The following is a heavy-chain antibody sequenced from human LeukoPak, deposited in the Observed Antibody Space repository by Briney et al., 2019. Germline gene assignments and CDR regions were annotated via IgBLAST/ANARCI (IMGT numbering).Heavy chain of an antibody. CDR2: VNPIGGST. D-gene: IGHD3-22*01. J-gene: IGHJ4*02. CDR3: ARATRLLFRGSGYFLDY. V-gene: IGHV1-46*04. Sequence: GASVKVSCKASGYTFTNYFIHWVRQAPGQGLEWMGIVNPIGGSTTYAQRLQGRVTMTRDMSTSTVYMELSSLRSEDTAVYYCARATRLLFRGSGYFLDYWGQGTLVTVSS. CDR1: GYTFTNYF.